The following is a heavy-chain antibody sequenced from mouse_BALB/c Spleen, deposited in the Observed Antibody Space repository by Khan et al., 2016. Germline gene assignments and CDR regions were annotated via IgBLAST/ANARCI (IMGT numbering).Heavy chain of an antibody. CDR3: ASYDYDMGFVY. V-gene: IGHV9-3*02. CDR2: INTNTGEP. CDR1: GYTFTNYG. D-gene: IGHD2-4*01. J-gene: IGHJ3*01. Sequence: QIQLVQSGPELKKPGETVKISCKASGYTFTNYGMNWVKQAPGKGLKWMGWINTNTGEPTYAEEFKGRFAFSLETSASTAYLQINNLKNEDTATXFCASYDYDMGFVYWGQGTLVTVSA.